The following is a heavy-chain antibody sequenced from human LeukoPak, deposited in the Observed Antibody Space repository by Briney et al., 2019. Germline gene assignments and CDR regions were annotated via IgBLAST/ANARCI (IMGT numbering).Heavy chain of an antibody. CDR3: ARADRPKWGYCSSTSCYTGPRGPHNYYYYYMDV. CDR1: GGSISSSSYY. D-gene: IGHD2-2*02. J-gene: IGHJ6*03. Sequence: SQTLSLTCTVSGGSISSSSYYWSWIRQPAGKGLEWIGRIYSSGSTDYNPSLKSRVIISVDTSKNQFSLKLSSVTAADTAVYYCARADRPKWGYCSSTSCYTGPRGPHNYYYYYMDVWGKGTTVTVSS. V-gene: IGHV4-61*02. CDR2: IYSSGST.